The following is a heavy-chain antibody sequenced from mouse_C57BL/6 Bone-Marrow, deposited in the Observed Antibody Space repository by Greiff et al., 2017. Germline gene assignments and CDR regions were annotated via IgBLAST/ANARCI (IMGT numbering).Heavy chain of an antibody. CDR2: IYPRSGNT. J-gene: IGHJ2*01. D-gene: IGHD1-2*01. CDR3: ARRTTAYTYN. Sequence: VMLVESGAELARPGASVKLSCKASGYTFTSYGISWVKQRTGQGLEWIGEIYPRSGNTYYNEKFKGKATLTADKSSSTAYMELRSLTSEDSAVFFCARRTTAYTYNCGESTTLTESS. CDR1: GYTFTSYG. V-gene: IGHV1-81*01.